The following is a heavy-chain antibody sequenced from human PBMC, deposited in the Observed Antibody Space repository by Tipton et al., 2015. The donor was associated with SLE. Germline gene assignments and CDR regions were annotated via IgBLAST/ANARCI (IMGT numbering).Heavy chain of an antibody. CDR3: ARAIGVNYFNF. CDR1: GDSISNNNYY. Sequence: TLSLTCTLSGDSISNNNYYWGWIRQPPGKGLEWIGNINYSGTTYFNPSLETRITISVDRSMVHFSLRLASVTAADTAVYYCARAIGVNYFNFWGQGILVTVSS. V-gene: IGHV4-39*02. D-gene: IGHD3-16*01. J-gene: IGHJ4*02. CDR2: INYSGTT.